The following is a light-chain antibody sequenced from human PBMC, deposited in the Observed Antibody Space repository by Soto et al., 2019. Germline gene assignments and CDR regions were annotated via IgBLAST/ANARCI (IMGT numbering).Light chain of an antibody. V-gene: IGLV1-44*01. Sequence: QSVLTQPPSASGTPGQRVTISCSGSSSNIGSNTVNWYQQLPGTDPKLRIYSNNQRPSGVPDRFSGSKSGSSASLALSGIQSDDEADYYCGALDDSLNGHAVLGGGTKLPVL. CDR3: GALDDSLNGHAV. CDR1: SSNIGSNT. CDR2: SNN. J-gene: IGLJ2*01.